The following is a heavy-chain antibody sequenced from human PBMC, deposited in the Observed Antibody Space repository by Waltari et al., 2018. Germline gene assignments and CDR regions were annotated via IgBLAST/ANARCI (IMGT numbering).Heavy chain of an antibody. CDR3: AKDSSSGWYANYFDY. Sequence: QVQLVESGGGVVQPGGSLRLSCAASGFTFSSYGMHWVRQAPGKGLEWVAFIRYDGSNKYYADSVKGRFTISRDNSKNTLYLQMNSLRAEDTAVYYCAKDSSSGWYANYFDYWGQGTLVTVSS. D-gene: IGHD6-19*01. CDR1: GFTFSSYG. J-gene: IGHJ4*02. V-gene: IGHV3-30*02. CDR2: IRYDGSNK.